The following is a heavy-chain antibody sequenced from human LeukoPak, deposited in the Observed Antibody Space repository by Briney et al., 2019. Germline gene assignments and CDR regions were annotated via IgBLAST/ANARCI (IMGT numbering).Heavy chain of an antibody. CDR3: ARESRYCSGGSCSHFDY. CDR1: GFTFTTYC. CDR2: INQDGTEK. D-gene: IGHD2-15*01. V-gene: IGHV3-7*01. Sequence: AGGSLRLSCAASGFTFTTYCMSWVRQLPGKGLEWVANINQDGTEKYYVDSVKGRFTISRDNAKNSLDLQMNSLRAEDTAVYYCARESRYCSGGSCSHFDYWGQGTLVTVSS. J-gene: IGHJ4*02.